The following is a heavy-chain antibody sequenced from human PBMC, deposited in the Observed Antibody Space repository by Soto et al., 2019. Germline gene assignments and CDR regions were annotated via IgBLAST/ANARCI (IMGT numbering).Heavy chain of an antibody. J-gene: IGHJ5*02. CDR3: AKDPLEGGRAARPGSWFDP. V-gene: IGHV4-4*07. CDR1: GGSVSGYY. D-gene: IGHD6-6*01. Sequence: QVQLQESGPGLVKASETLSLTCSVSGGSVSGYYWSWIRQPAGKGLEWIGRVYHTGYTNYNPSLRGRVTMSLDTSKNQISLKLTSVTAADTAVYFCAKDPLEGGRAARPGSWFDPWGLGTLVTVSS. CDR2: VYHTGYT.